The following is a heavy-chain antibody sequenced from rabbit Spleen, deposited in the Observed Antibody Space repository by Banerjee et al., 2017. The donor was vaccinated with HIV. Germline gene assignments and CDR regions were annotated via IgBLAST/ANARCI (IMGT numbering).Heavy chain of an antibody. D-gene: IGHD1-1*01. CDR2: IDSGSSGFT. Sequence: QEQLVESGGGLVQPGGSLTLSCKASGIDFNDDDISWVRQAPGKGLEWIACIDSGSSGFTYFASWAKGRFTISKTSSTTVTLQMTSLTAADTATYFCARDLVAVIGWNFSLWGQGTLVTVS. J-gene: IGHJ3*01. CDR1: GIDFNDDD. CDR3: ARDLVAVIGWNFSL. V-gene: IGHV1S45*01.